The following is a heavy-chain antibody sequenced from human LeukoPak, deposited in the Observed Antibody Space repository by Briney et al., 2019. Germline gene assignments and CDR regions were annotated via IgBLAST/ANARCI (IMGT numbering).Heavy chain of an antibody. D-gene: IGHD3-3*01. CDR1: GGSISGYY. CDR2: IYYSGNT. CDR3: ARHRSPLESFHH. J-gene: IGHJ1*01. V-gene: IGHV4-59*08. Sequence: SETLSLTCTVSGGSISGYYWSWIRQPPGKGLEWLGYIYYSGNTNYNPSLKSRVTISVDTSENRFSLKLSSVTAADTAMYYCARHRSPLESFHHWGQGTLVTVSS.